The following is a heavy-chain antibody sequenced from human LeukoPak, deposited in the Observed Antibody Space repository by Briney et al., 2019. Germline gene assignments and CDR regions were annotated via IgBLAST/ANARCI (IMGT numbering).Heavy chain of an antibody. CDR3: ARESRRYCSSTSCYSVY. CDR1: GFTFSSYS. D-gene: IGHD2-2*01. Sequence: GGSLRLSCAASGFTFSSYSMNWVRQAPGKGLEWVSYISSSSSTIYYADSVKGRFTISRDNAKNSLYLQMNSLRAEDTAVYNCARESRRYCSSTSCYSVYWGQGTLVTVSS. J-gene: IGHJ4*02. CDR2: ISSSSSTI. V-gene: IGHV3-48*01.